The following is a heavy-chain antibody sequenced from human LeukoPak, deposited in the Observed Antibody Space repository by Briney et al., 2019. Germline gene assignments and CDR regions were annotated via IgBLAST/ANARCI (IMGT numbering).Heavy chain of an antibody. CDR3: AREAGATLDY. V-gene: IGHV4-61*01. J-gene: IGHJ4*02. Sequence: SETLSLTCAVSGYSISSGYYWSWIRQPPGKGLEWIGYIYYSGSTNYNPSLKSRVTISVDTSKNQFSLKLSSVTAADTAVYYCAREAGATLDYWGQGTLVTVSS. CDR1: GYSISSGYY. CDR2: IYYSGST. D-gene: IGHD1-26*01.